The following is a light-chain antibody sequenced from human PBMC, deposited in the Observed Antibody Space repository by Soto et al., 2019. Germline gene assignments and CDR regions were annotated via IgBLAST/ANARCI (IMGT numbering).Light chain of an antibody. Sequence: QSALTQPPSASGSPGQSVTISCTGTSSDVGGYNYVSWYQQHPGKAPKVMIYEVSKRPSGVPDCFSGSKSGNTASLTVSGLQAEDEADYYCSSYGGNNNLVFGGGTKLTVL. J-gene: IGLJ2*01. V-gene: IGLV2-8*01. CDR1: SSDVGGYNY. CDR3: SSYGGNNNLV. CDR2: EVS.